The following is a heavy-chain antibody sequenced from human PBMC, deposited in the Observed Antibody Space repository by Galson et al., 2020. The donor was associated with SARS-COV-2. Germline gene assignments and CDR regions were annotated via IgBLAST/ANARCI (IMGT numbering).Heavy chain of an antibody. D-gene: IGHD3-3*01. J-gene: IGHJ4*02. CDR3: TRDDFWSGYDSY. Sequence: TGGSLRLSCTASGLTFGDSAMSWVRQAPGKGLKWVGCISSKAYGGTTEYAASVKGRFTISRDDSKSIAYLQMNSLKTEDTAVYYCTRDDFWSGYDSYWGQGALGTVSS. CDR2: ISSKAYGGTT. CDR1: GLTFGDSA. V-gene: IGHV3-49*04.